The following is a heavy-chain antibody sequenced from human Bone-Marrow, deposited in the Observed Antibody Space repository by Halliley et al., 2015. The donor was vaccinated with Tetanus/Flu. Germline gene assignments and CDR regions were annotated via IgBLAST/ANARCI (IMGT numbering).Heavy chain of an antibody. J-gene: IGHJ6*02. CDR2: IIPYGNI. CDR3: ARGHRVSDGWGNYYNYGMDA. D-gene: IGHD3-10*01. V-gene: IGHV4-34*01. Sequence: LRLSCAVYGGSFGDSGYYWNWCRQPPGKGLEWIGEIIPYGNINYNQSLQSRVTISVDTSKNQFSLKLSSVSAADTAVYYCARGHRVSDGWGNYYNYGMDAWGQGTPVSVSS. CDR1: GGSFGDSGYY.